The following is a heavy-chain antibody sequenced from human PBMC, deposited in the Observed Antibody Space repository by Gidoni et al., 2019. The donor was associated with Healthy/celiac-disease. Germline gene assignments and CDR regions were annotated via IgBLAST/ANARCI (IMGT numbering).Heavy chain of an antibody. J-gene: IGHJ4*02. Sequence: QVQLVESGGGVVQPGRSLRLSCAASGFTFSSDGMHWVRQAPGKGLAWVAVRWYDGSNKYYADSVKSRFTISRDNSKNTLYLQMNSLRAEDTAVYYCARDPAYCSGGSCYRRGFDYWGQGTLVTVSS. CDR3: ARDPAYCSGGSCYRRGFDY. CDR2: RWYDGSNK. D-gene: IGHD2-15*01. V-gene: IGHV3-33*01. CDR1: GFTFSSDG.